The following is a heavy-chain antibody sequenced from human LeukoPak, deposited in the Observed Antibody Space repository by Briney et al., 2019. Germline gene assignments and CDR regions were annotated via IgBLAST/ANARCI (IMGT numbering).Heavy chain of an antibody. CDR3: ARGLPGGWLRSDYYYYGMDV. CDR2: ITSSGISM. CDR1: GFSVSDYY. J-gene: IGHJ6*02. V-gene: IGHV3-11*04. Sequence: GGSLRLSCVASGFSVSDYYMTWIRQAPGKGLEWVSYITSSGISMYYADSVKGRFTISRDNAKNSLYLQMDSLRAEDTAVYYCARGLPGGWLRSDYYYYGMDVWGQGTTVTVSS. D-gene: IGHD5-12*01.